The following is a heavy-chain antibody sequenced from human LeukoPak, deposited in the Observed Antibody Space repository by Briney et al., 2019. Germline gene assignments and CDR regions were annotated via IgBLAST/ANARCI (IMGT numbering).Heavy chain of an antibody. Sequence: SVKVSCKASGGTFSSYAISWVRQAPGQGLEWMGRIIHIFGIANYAQKFQGRATITADKSTSTAYMELSSLRSEDTAVYYCASGTTVVTALDYWGQGTLVTVSS. CDR2: IIHIFGIA. CDR3: ASGTTVVTALDY. J-gene: IGHJ4*02. D-gene: IGHD4-23*01. V-gene: IGHV1-69*04. CDR1: GGTFSSYA.